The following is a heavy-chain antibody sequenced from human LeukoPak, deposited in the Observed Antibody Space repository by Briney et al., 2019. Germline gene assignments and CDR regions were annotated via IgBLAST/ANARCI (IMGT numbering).Heavy chain of an antibody. CDR2: ISYDGSKK. Sequence: GGSLRLSCAASGFTFSSYGMHWVRQAPGKGLEWVAVISYDGSKKYYADSVKGRFTISRDNSKNTLYLQMNSLRAEDTAVYYCANSEIGGSGSYRDGTYYYYGMDVWGQGTSVTVSS. CDR1: GFTFSSYG. CDR3: ANSEIGGSGSYRDGTYYYYGMDV. D-gene: IGHD3-10*01. J-gene: IGHJ6*02. V-gene: IGHV3-30*18.